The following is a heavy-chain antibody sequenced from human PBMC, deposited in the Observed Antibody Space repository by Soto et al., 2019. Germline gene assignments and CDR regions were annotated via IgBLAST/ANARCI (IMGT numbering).Heavy chain of an antibody. D-gene: IGHD3-22*01. Sequence: QEQLVESGGGVVQPGRYLRLSCEASGFNFISYGMHWVRQAPGKGLEWVAVIRSDGSNKYYADSVKDRFTISRDNSENTLYLEMYSLRAEVTAVYYCARDFVYYEGSGRNYHYGMDVWGQGTTATVS. CDR1: GFNFISYG. V-gene: IGHV3-33*01. J-gene: IGHJ6*02. CDR3: ARDFVYYEGSGRNYHYGMDV. CDR2: IRSDGSNK.